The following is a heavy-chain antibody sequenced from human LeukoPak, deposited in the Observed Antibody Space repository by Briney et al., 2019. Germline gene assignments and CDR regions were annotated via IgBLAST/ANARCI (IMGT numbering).Heavy chain of an antibody. D-gene: IGHD5-12*01. CDR3: AKVLRVGGFIDY. J-gene: IGHJ4*02. CDR2: ISGSGGST. Sequence: PGGSLRLSCAASGFTFSSYAMSWVRQAPGKGLEWVSAISGSGGSTYYADSVKGRFTITRDNSKNTLYLQMNSLRAEDTAVYYCAKVLRVGGFIDYWGQGTLVTVSS. CDR1: GFTFSSYA. V-gene: IGHV3-23*01.